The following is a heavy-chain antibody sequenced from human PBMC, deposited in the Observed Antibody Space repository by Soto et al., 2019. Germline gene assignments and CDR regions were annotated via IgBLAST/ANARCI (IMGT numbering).Heavy chain of an antibody. Sequence: PSETLSLTCTVSGGSISNDYWSWIRQPPGKALEWIGYIYNSGITNYNPSLKSRVTISVDTSKNQFSLKLNSVTAADTAVYYCARVFRHGNYDMDVWGQGTTVTVSS. J-gene: IGHJ6*02. D-gene: IGHD1-26*01. CDR1: GGSISNDY. CDR2: IYNSGIT. V-gene: IGHV4-59*01. CDR3: ARVFRHGNYDMDV.